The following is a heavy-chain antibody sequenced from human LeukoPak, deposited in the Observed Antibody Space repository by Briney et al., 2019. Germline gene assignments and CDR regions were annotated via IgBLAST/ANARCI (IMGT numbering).Heavy chain of an antibody. CDR2: ISGSGGST. V-gene: IGHV3-23*01. CDR1: GFTFSSYA. Sequence: GGSLRLSCAASGFTFSSYAMGWVRQAPGKGLEWVSAISGSGGSTYYADSVKGRFTISRDNSKNTLYLQMNSLRAEDTAVYYCAMGYCSSTSCYTGDYWGQGTLVTVSS. CDR3: AMGYCSSTSCYTGDY. J-gene: IGHJ4*02. D-gene: IGHD2-2*02.